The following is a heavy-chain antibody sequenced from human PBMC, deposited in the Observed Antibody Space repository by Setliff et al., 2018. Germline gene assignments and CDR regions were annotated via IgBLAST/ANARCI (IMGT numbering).Heavy chain of an antibody. Sequence: SETLSLTCTVPGGSISSISYYWGWIRQPPGKGLEWIGTVYDSGTTYYNPSLKSRVTIFVDTSKNQFSLNLNSVTAADTGVYYCARGRNIAARLFDSWGQGTRVTVSS. V-gene: IGHV4-39*01. D-gene: IGHD6-6*01. J-gene: IGHJ4*02. CDR2: VYDSGTT. CDR3: ARGRNIAARLFDS. CDR1: GGSISSISYY.